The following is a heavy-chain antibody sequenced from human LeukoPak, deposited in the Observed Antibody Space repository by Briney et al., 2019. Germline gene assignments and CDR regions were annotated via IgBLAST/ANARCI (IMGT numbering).Heavy chain of an antibody. CDR3: ARRGQLERRYYDY. Sequence: GESLKISCKGSGYDFATYWIGWVRQMPGKGLEWMGMIYPGDSDTRYSPSFQGQVTISADKSITTAYLQWSSLKASDTAIYYCARRGQLERRYYDYWGQGTLVTVSS. CDR2: IYPGDSDT. D-gene: IGHD1-1*01. CDR1: GYDFATYW. J-gene: IGHJ4*02. V-gene: IGHV5-51*01.